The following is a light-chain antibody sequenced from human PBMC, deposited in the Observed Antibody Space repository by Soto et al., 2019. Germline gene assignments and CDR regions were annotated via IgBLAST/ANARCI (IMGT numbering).Light chain of an antibody. CDR3: QQYNNWPPLT. Sequence: EIVMTQSPATLSVSPGERATLSCRASQSVSSNLAWYQQKPGQAPRLLIFGASPRATGIPARFSGSGSGTEFTVTISSLQSEEFAVYYCQQYNNWPPLTFGGGTKVEIK. J-gene: IGKJ4*01. CDR2: GAS. CDR1: QSVSSN. V-gene: IGKV3-15*01.